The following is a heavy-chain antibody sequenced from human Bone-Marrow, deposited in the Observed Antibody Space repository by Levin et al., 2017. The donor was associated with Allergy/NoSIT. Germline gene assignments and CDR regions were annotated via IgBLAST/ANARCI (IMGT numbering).Heavy chain of an antibody. J-gene: IGHJ5*02. CDR1: GGSISSSNW. Sequence: SETLSLTCAVSGGSISSSNWWSWVRQPPGKGLEWIGEIYHSGSTNYNPSLKSRVTISVDKSKNQFSLKLSSVTAADTAVYYCARARITMVRGGLDPWGQGTLVTVSS. D-gene: IGHD3-10*01. CDR2: IYHSGST. V-gene: IGHV4-4*02. CDR3: ARARITMVRGGLDP.